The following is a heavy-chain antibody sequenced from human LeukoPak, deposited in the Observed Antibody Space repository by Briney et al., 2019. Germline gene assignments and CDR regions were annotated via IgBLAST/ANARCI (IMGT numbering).Heavy chain of an antibody. Sequence: GGSLRLSCAASGFTFSSYAMSWVRQAPGKGLEWASAINVSGGGTYYADSVKGRFSISRDNSKNTLYLQMNSLRAEDTAVYYCSKGGLVHAFHIWDQGTMVTVSS. V-gene: IGHV3-23*01. CDR3: SKGGLVHAFHI. J-gene: IGHJ3*02. CDR2: INVSGGGT. CDR1: GFTFSSYA. D-gene: IGHD5-12*01.